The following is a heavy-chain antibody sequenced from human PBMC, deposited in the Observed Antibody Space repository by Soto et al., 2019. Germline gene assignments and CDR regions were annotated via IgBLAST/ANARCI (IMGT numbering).Heavy chain of an antibody. CDR3: AKGLLWFGERESDY. V-gene: IGHV3-23*01. Sequence: GGSLRLSCAASGFTFSSYAMSWVRQAPGKGLEWVSAISGSGGSTYYADSVKGRFTISRDNSKNTLYLQMNSLRAEDTAVYYCAKGLLWFGERESDYWGQGTLVTVSS. J-gene: IGHJ4*02. D-gene: IGHD3-10*01. CDR2: ISGSGGST. CDR1: GFTFSSYA.